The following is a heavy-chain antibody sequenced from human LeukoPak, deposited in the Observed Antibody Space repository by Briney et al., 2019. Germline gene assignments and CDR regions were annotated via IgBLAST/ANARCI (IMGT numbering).Heavy chain of an antibody. J-gene: IGHJ2*01. D-gene: IGHD2-21*02. CDR3: AKVNCDGHCSSDDWYFDL. CDR1: GFTFSYYT. CDR2: INGGGGGT. V-gene: IGHV3-74*01. Sequence: GGSLRLSCSASGFTFSYYTMHWVRQAPGEGLVWVLRINGGGGGTDYADSVKGRFTISRDNAKNTLYLQMNSLRAEDTAIYYCAKVNCDGHCSSDDWYFDLWGRGTLVTVSS.